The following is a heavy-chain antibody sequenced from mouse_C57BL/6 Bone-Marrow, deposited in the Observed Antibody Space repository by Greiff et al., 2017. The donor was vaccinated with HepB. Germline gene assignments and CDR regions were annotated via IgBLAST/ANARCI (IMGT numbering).Heavy chain of an antibody. CDR3: ARDYRFAY. Sequence: VQLQQSGPELVKPGASMKISCKASGYSFTGYYMNWVKQSPEKSLEWIGEINPSTGGTTYNQKFKAKATLTVDKSSSTAYMQLKSLTSEDSAVYYCARDYRFAYWGQGTLVTVSA. CDR2: INPSTGGT. V-gene: IGHV1-42*01. J-gene: IGHJ3*01. D-gene: IGHD2-4*01. CDR1: GYSFTGYY.